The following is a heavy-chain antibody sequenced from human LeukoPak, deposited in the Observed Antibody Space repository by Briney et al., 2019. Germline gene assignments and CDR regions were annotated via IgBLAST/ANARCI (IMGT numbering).Heavy chain of an antibody. J-gene: IGHJ3*02. Sequence: SETLSLTCSFSGGFISSYYWSWIRQPPGKGLEWIGDIYYSGSTNYNPTLKSRVTISVDTSKNQFSLKLSSVTAADTAVYYCASLPYYYDSSGSFAAFDIWGQGTMVTVSS. CDR1: GGFISSYY. CDR2: IYYSGST. V-gene: IGHV4-59*01. CDR3: ASLPYYYDSSGSFAAFDI. D-gene: IGHD3-22*01.